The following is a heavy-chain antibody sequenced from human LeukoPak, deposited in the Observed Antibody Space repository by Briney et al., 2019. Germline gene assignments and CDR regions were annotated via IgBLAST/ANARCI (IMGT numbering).Heavy chain of an antibody. CDR2: ISYDGSDK. V-gene: IGHV3-30-3*01. J-gene: IGHJ6*02. CDR3: ARDRELVTIFGVVISYYYGMDV. CDR1: GFTFSSYA. D-gene: IGHD3-3*01. Sequence: PGGSLRLSCAASGFTFSSYAMHWVRQAPGKGLEWVAVISYDGSDKYYADSVKGRFTISRDNSKNTLYLQMNSLRAEDTAVYYCARDRELVTIFGVVISYYYGMDVWGQGTTVTVSS.